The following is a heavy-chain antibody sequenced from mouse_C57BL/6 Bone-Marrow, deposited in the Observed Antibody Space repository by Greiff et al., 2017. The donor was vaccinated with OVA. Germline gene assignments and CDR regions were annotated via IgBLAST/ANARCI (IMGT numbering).Heavy chain of an antibody. Sequence: VQLQQSGAELMKPGASVKLSCKATGYTFTGYWIEWVKQRPGHGLEWIGEILPGSGSTNYNEKFKGKATFTADTSSNTAYMQLSSLTTEDSAIYYCASPFYYSNYEFAYWGQGTLVTVSA. D-gene: IGHD2-5*01. CDR1: GYTFTGYW. CDR3: ASPFYYSNYEFAY. V-gene: IGHV1-9*01. J-gene: IGHJ3*01. CDR2: ILPGSGST.